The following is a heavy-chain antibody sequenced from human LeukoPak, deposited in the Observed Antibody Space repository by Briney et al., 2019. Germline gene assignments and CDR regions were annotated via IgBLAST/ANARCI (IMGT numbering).Heavy chain of an antibody. CDR1: GGSISSSSYY. CDR3: ALQEYYYDSSGYYQGYYYGMDV. CDR2: IYYSGST. V-gene: IGHV4-61*05. D-gene: IGHD3-22*01. J-gene: IGHJ6*02. Sequence: PSETLSLTCTVSGGSISSSSYYWGWIRQPPGKGLEWIGYIYYSGSTNYNPSLKSRVTISVDTSKNQFSLKLSSVTAADTAVYYCALQEYYYDSSGYYQGYYYGMDVWGQGTTVTVSS.